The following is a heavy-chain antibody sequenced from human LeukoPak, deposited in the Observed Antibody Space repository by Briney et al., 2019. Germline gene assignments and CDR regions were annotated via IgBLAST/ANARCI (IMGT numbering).Heavy chain of an antibody. D-gene: IGHD6-13*01. J-gene: IGHJ2*01. CDR1: GYTFTGYY. CDR3: ARHEYSSSWSPPEYFDL. Sequence: GASVKVSCKASGYTFTGYYMHWVRQAPGQGLEWMGWINPNSGGTNYAQKFQGRVTMTRDTSISTAYMELSRLRSDDTAMYYCARHEYSSSWSPPEYFDLWGRGTLVTVSS. V-gene: IGHV1-2*02. CDR2: INPNSGGT.